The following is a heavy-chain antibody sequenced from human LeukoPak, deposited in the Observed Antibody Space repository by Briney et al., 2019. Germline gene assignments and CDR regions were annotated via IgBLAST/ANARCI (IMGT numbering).Heavy chain of an antibody. CDR3: AKDYFHGDHGPADY. CDR2: IRNDGSNK. J-gene: IGHJ4*02. D-gene: IGHD2-21*02. Sequence: RGGALRLSCTASGFTFSNFGMHWVGQSPGKGGEGVAFIRNDGSNKNYAPSVKGRFTISRDNSKNTVYLQMNGLRAEDTSIYYCAKDYFHGDHGPADYWGQGTLVTVSS. CDR1: GFTFSNFG. V-gene: IGHV3-30*02.